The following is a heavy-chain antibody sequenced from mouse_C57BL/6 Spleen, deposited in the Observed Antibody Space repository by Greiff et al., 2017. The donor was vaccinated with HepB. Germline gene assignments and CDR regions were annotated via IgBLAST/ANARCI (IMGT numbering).Heavy chain of an antibody. Sequence: EVQRVESEGGLVQPGSSMKLSCTASGFTFSDYYMAWVRQVPEKGLEWVANINYDGSSTYYLNSLKSRFIISRDNAKNILYLQMSSLKSEDTATYYCARVYDYDEDGDWYFDVWGTGTTVTVSS. CDR2: INYDGSST. J-gene: IGHJ1*03. CDR1: GFTFSDYY. V-gene: IGHV5-16*01. D-gene: IGHD2-4*01. CDR3: ARVYDYDEDGDWYFDV.